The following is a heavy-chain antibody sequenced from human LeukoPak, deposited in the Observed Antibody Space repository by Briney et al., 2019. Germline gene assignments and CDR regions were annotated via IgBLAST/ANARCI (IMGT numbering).Heavy chain of an antibody. CDR2: ISSNGGST. V-gene: IGHV3-64D*06. CDR3: VKEAAALFFDY. J-gene: IGHJ4*02. CDR1: GFTFSSYA. Sequence: GGSLRLSCSASGFTFSSYAMHWVRQAPGKGLEYVSAISSNGGSTYYADSVKGRFTISRDNSKNTLYLQMSSLRAEDTAVYYCVKEAAALFFDYGGQEPLATVSS. D-gene: IGHD6-13*01.